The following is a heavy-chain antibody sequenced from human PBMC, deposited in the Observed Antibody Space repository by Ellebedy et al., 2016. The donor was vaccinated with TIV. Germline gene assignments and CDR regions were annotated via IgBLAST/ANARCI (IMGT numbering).Heavy chain of an antibody. CDR3: ARVPYYYDSSGYWHDAFDI. D-gene: IGHD3-22*01. V-gene: IGHV3-23*01. Sequence: GESLKISCAASGFTFSSHGMAWVRQAPGKGLEWLSGITGGGDTTYYADSVKGRLTISRDNAKNTLYLQMNSLRAEDTAVYYCARVPYYYDSSGYWHDAFDIWGQGTMVTVSS. CDR2: ITGGGDTT. CDR1: GFTFSSHG. J-gene: IGHJ3*02.